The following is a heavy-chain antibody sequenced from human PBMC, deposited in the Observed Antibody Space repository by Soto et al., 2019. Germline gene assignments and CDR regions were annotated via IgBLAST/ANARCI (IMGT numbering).Heavy chain of an antibody. V-gene: IGHV1-69*13. CDR3: ARGVLYCGGDCYPDYGMDF. CDR2: IIPILGTA. Sequence: GASVKVSCKASGGTFSSYAISWVRQAPGQGLEWMGGIIPILGTANYAQKFQGRVTITADESTSTAYMELSSLRSEDTAVYYCARGVLYCGGDCYPDYGMDFWGQGTAVTVSS. J-gene: IGHJ6*02. CDR1: GGTFSSYA. D-gene: IGHD2-21*02.